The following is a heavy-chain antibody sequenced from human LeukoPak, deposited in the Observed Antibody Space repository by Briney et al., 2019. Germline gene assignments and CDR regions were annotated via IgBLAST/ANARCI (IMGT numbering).Heavy chain of an antibody. CDR1: XGSISNSNYY. CDR2: IYYSGST. J-gene: IGHJ4*02. Sequence: SETLSLTCTVSXGSISNSNYYWGWIRQPPGKGLEWIGSIYYSGSTYYNPSLKSRVTISVDTSKNQFSLKLSSVTAADTAVYYCARQTLGAGTAGGDYWGQGTLVTVSS. D-gene: IGHD3-10*01. CDR3: ARQTLGAGTAGGDY. V-gene: IGHV4-39*01.